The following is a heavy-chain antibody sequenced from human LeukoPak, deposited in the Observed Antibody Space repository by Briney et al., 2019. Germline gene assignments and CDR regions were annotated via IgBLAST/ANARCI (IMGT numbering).Heavy chain of an antibody. CDR3: AKAIYYYDSSGYYSYFDY. V-gene: IGHV3-7*01. Sequence: GGSLRLSCAASGFTFSSYWMSWVRQAPGKGLEWVANIKQDGSEKYYVDSVKGRFTISRDNAKNSLYLQMNSLRAEDTAVYYCAKAIYYYDSSGYYSYFDYWGQGTLVTVSS. CDR2: IKQDGSEK. CDR1: GFTFSSYW. J-gene: IGHJ4*02. D-gene: IGHD3-22*01.